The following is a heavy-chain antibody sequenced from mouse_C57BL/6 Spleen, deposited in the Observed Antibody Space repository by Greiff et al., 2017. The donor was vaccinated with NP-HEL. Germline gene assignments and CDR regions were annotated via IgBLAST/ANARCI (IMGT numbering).Heavy chain of an antibody. CDR2: IDPSDSET. CDR1: GYTFTSYW. CDR3: ARGAYYSDYYAMDY. V-gene: IGHV1-52*01. J-gene: IGHJ4*01. D-gene: IGHD2-12*01. Sequence: VQLQQPGAELVRPGSSVKLSCKASGYTFTSYWMHWVKQRPIQGLEWIGNIDPSDSETHYNQKFKDKATLTVDKSSSTAYMQLSSLTSEDSAVYYCARGAYYSDYYAMDYWGQGTSVTVSS.